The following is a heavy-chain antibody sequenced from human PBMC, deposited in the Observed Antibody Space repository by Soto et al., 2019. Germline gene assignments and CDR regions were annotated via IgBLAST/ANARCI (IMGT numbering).Heavy chain of an antibody. J-gene: IGHJ4*02. CDR2: IYWDDDK. CDR1: GFSLSTSDVG. Sequence: SGPTLVNPTQTLTLTCTFSGFSLSTSDVGVGWIRQPPGKALEWLAIIYWDDDKRYSPSLKSRLTITKDTSKDQVVLTVTNMDPVDTATYYCAHSKYSRSSFDYWGQGTLVTVSS. V-gene: IGHV2-5*02. D-gene: IGHD6-6*01. CDR3: AHSKYSRSSFDY.